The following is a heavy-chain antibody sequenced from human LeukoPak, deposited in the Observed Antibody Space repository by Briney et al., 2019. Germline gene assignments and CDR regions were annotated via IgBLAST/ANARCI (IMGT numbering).Heavy chain of an antibody. Sequence: GGSLRLSCTVSGFTLSSYEMSWIRQAPGKGLEWVSSVDYSGGDTHYADSVKGRFTISRDNSKNTVYLQMNSLRAEDTAVYYCAKVQSDYYDSSVYYGLDYWGQGTLVTVSS. D-gene: IGHD3-22*01. CDR1: GFTLSSYE. V-gene: IGHV3-23*01. CDR3: AKVQSDYYDSSVYYGLDY. CDR2: VDYSGGDT. J-gene: IGHJ4*02.